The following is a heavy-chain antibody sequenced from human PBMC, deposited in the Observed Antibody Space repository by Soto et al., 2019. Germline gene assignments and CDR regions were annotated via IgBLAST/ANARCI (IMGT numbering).Heavy chain of an antibody. D-gene: IGHD2-21*02. CDR3: ARMTAGASRPFDY. Sequence: PSETLSLTCRVSGASIISGDYFWSYLGQPRGKGLEWMGYIYYSSSSLYGPSFERRVTLSIGTSTSLLSPNRRSVSAADTAVYYCARMTAGASRPFDYWGQGTRVTVSS. CDR2: IYYSSSS. J-gene: IGHJ4*02. CDR1: GASIISGDYF. V-gene: IGHV4-30-4*01.